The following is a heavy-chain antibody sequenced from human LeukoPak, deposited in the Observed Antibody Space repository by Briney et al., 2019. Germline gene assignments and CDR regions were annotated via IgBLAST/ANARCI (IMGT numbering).Heavy chain of an antibody. J-gene: IGHJ4*02. V-gene: IGHV3-15*01. CDR3: TTPGIVVAGTIGYYFDY. D-gene: IGHD6-19*01. CDR2: IKSKTDGGTT. Sequence: PGGSLRLSCAVSGFTFSNAWMSWVRQAPGKGLEWDGRIKSKTDGGTTDYAAPVKGRFTITRDDSKNTLYLQMNSLKTEDTAVYYCTTPGIVVAGTIGYYFDYWGQGTLVTASS. CDR1: GFTFSNAW.